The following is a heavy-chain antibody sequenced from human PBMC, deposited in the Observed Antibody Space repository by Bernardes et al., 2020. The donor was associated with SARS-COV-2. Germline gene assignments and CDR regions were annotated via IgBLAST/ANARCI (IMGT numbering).Heavy chain of an antibody. Sequence: GGSLRLSCAASGFIFSVYPIHWVRQAPGKGLEWVALISYDGSRTYYADSVKGRFTISRDNSKDTMYLQMNSLRTEDTAVYYCGRGSGNLDYKYNSMDVWGPGTTVTVSS. J-gene: IGHJ6*02. CDR2: ISYDGSRT. CDR3: GRGSGNLDYKYNSMDV. V-gene: IGHV3-30-3*01. CDR1: GFIFSVYP. D-gene: IGHD1-26*01.